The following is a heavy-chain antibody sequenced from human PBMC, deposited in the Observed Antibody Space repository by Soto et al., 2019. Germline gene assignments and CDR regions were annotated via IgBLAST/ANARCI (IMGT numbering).Heavy chain of an antibody. V-gene: IGHV1-18*01. D-gene: IGHD4-17*01. CDR1: GYTFTNYG. CDR2: ISTYNGNT. Sequence: QVQLVQSGAEVKQPGASGKVSCKASGYTFTNYGFTWVRHAPGQGLGGLGWISTYNGNTKYAQKVQSRLTMTTDTSTSTADMELTSLRYDDTALYNCAWTTVTASYNYMDVWGNGSTVTVSS. J-gene: IGHJ6*03. CDR3: AWTTVTASYNYMDV.